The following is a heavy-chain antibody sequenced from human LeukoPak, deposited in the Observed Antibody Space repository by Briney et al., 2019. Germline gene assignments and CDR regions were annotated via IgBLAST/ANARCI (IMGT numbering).Heavy chain of an antibody. CDR2: INHSGST. Sequence: SETLSLTCAVYGGTFSGYYWSWIRQPPGKGLEWIGEINHSGSTNYNPSLKRRVTTIAKTTKNQFSQKLSSVTAADTAVYYCARTPLSYVSTHLPNYFGERTLVTVAS. V-gene: IGHV4-34*01. CDR3: ARTPLSYVSTHLPNY. D-gene: IGHD3-22*01. CDR1: GGTFSGYY. J-gene: IGHJ4*02.